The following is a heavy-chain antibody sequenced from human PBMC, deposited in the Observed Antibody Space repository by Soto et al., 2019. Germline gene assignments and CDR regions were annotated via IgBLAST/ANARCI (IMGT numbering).Heavy chain of an antibody. CDR2: IYYSGST. CDR1: GGSVSSGSYY. Sequence: QVQLQESGPGLVKPSETLSLTCTVSGGSVSSGSYYWSWIRQPPGKGLEWIGYIYYSGSTNYNPSLKSRVTISVDTSKNQFSLKLSSVTAADTAVYYCARDQSDDSSGYRPHDAFDIWGQGTMVTVSS. V-gene: IGHV4-61*01. D-gene: IGHD3-22*01. CDR3: ARDQSDDSSGYRPHDAFDI. J-gene: IGHJ3*02.